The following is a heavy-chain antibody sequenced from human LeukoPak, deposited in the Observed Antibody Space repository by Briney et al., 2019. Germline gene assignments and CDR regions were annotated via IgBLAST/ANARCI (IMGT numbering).Heavy chain of an antibody. CDR1: GYSISSSNW. V-gene: IGHV4-28*06. D-gene: IGHD3-10*01. J-gene: IGHJ3*02. CDR3: ARKGSGSYYPDAFDI. Sequence: SETLSLTCAVSGYSISSSNWWGWIRQPPGKGLEWIGYIYYSGSTNYNPSLKSRVTMSVDTSKNQFSLKLGSVTALDTAVYYCARKGSGSYYPDAFDIWGQGTMVTVSS. CDR2: IYYSGST.